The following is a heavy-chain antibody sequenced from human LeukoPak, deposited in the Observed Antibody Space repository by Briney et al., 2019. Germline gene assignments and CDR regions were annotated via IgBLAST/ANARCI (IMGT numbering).Heavy chain of an antibody. CDR3: ARLAPYYYDSSGYP. CDR2: IYYSGST. D-gene: IGHD3-22*01. V-gene: IGHV4-39*01. CDR1: GGSISSSSYY. J-gene: IGHJ5*02. Sequence: PSETLSLTCTVSGGSISSSSYYWGWIRPPPGKGLEWIGSIYYSGSTYYNPSLKSRFTISVDTSKNPFSLKLSSVTAADTAVYYCARLAPYYYDSSGYPWGQGTLVTVSS.